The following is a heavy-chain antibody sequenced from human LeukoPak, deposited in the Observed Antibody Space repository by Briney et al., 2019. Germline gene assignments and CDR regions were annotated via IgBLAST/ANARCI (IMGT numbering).Heavy chain of an antibody. J-gene: IGHJ4*02. CDR1: GGSFSGYY. D-gene: IGHD5-24*01. V-gene: IGHV4-34*01. CDR2: INHSGST. CDR3: ARLGWLQGENY. Sequence: PSETLSLTCAVYGGSFSGYYWSWIRQPPGKGLEWIGEINHSGSTNYNPSLKSRVTISVDTSKNQFSLKLSSVTAADTAVYFCARLGWLQGENYWGQGTLVTVSS.